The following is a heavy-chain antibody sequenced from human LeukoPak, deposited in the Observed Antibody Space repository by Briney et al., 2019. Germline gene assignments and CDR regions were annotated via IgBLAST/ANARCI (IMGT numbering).Heavy chain of an antibody. CDR3: ARDSTYYYDSGSSGPHYFDS. V-gene: IGHV3-30*01. J-gene: IGHJ4*02. Sequence: GRSLRLSCAASGFTFSSYAMHWVRQAPGKGLEWVAVISYDGTITYYADSVKGRFTNSRDNPKNTLYLQLNSLSAEDTAIYYCARDSTYYYDSGSSGPHYFDSWGQGTLVTVSS. CDR2: ISYDGTIT. CDR1: GFTFSSYA. D-gene: IGHD3-10*01.